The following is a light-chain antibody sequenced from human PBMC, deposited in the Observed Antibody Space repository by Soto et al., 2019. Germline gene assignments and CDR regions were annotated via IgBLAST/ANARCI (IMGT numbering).Light chain of an antibody. CDR1: QSLLNSDGKTY. CDR3: MQGEELPPT. V-gene: IGKV2D-29*01. Sequence: DIVVTQTPLSLSVTPGQPASISCKSSQSLLNSDGKTYLCWYLQKPGQPPQLLIYGASNRFSGVPDRFSGSGSGTDFTLRISRVETEDFGVYHCMQGEELPPTFGQGTKLQIK. CDR2: GAS. J-gene: IGKJ2*01.